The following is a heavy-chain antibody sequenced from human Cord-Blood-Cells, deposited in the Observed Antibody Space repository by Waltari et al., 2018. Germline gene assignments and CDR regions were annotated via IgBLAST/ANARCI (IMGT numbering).Heavy chain of an antibody. CDR1: GFTFSSYG. J-gene: IGHJ3*02. D-gene: IGHD3-10*01. CDR3: AKLGYGSVDAFDI. V-gene: IGHV3-30*18. Sequence: QVQLVESGGGVVQPGRSLRLSCAASGFTFSSYGLHWVRQAPGKGLEWVAVISYDGSNKYYADSGKGRFTISRDNSKNTLYLQMNSLRAEDTAVYYCAKLGYGSVDAFDIWGQGTMVTVSS. CDR2: ISYDGSNK.